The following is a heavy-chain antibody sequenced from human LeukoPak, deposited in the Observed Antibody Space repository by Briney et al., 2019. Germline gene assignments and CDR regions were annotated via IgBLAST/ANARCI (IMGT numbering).Heavy chain of an antibody. J-gene: IGHJ4*02. D-gene: IGHD6-13*01. Sequence: SETLSLTCTVSGGSISSNSYYWGWVRQPPGKGLEWIGSIYYSGSTYYNPSLKSRVTISVDTSKNQFSLKLRSVTAADTAVYYCARMIGGYSSSWGQGTLVTVSS. CDR1: GGSISSNSYY. CDR2: IYYSGST. CDR3: ARMIGGYSSS. V-gene: IGHV4-39*01.